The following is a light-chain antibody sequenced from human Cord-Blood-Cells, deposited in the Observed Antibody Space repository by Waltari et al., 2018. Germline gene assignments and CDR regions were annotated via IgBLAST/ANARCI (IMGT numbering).Light chain of an antibody. CDR2: RDS. CDR1: NTGSDN. V-gene: IGLV3-9*01. CDR3: QVWDSSVV. Sequence: SYELTQPLSASVALGQTARIPLGGNNTGSDNVHWYQQKPGQAPVLVIYRDSNRPSGIPGRFSGSNSGNTAALTISRAQAGDEADYYWQVWDSSVVFGGGTKLTVL. J-gene: IGLJ2*01.